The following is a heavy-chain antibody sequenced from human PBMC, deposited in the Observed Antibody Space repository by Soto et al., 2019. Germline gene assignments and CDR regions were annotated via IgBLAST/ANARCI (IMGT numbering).Heavy chain of an antibody. Sequence: PXETLCLTCSVYGWSFSGYYWSWIRQPPGKGLEWIGEINHSGSTNYNPSLKSQVTISVDTSKNQFSLKLSSVTAADTAVYYCARGRRFHPLQIVVVVAATPRATRPHPWFDHWGQGTLVTVSS. D-gene: IGHD2-15*01. CDR2: INHSGST. CDR3: ARGRRFHPLQIVVVVAATPRATRPHPWFDH. V-gene: IGHV4-34*01. J-gene: IGHJ5*02. CDR1: GWSFSGYY.